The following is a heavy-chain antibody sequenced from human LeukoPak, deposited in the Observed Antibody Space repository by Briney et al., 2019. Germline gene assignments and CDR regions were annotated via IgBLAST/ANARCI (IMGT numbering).Heavy chain of an antibody. D-gene: IGHD5-12*01. CDR1: GGSISSSSYY. CDR3: ASKGPSGYSGYDQDY. V-gene: IGHV4-31*03. J-gene: IGHJ4*02. CDR2: IYYSGST. Sequence: PSETLSLTCTVSGGSISSSSYYWGWIRQPPGKGLEWIGYIYYSGSTYYDPSLKSRVTISVDTSKNQFSLKLSPVTAADTAVYYCASKGPSGYSGYDQDYWGQGTLVTVSS.